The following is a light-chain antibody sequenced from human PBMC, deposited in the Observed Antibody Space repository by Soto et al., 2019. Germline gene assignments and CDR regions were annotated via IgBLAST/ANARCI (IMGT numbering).Light chain of an antibody. J-gene: IGLJ2*01. CDR2: QDD. CDR3: AAWDDSLNGVI. V-gene: IGLV1-36*01. Sequence: QSVLTQPPSVSEAPRPRVTISCSGSSSNIGNNGVNWYQQLPGKAPKLLIYQDDLLPSGVSDRFSGSKSGTSASLAISGLQSEDEADYYCAAWDDSLNGVIFGGGTKLTVL. CDR1: SSNIGNNG.